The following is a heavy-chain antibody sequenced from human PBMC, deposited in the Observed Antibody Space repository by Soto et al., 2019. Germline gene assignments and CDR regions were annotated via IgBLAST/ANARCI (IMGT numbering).Heavy chain of an antibody. CDR2: IYYSGST. J-gene: IGHJ5*02. V-gene: IGHV4-30-4*01. D-gene: IGHD3-16*02. CDR1: GGSISSGDYY. Sequence: QVQLQESGPGLVKPSQTLSLTCTVSGGSISSGDYYWSWIRQPPGKGLEWIGYIYYSGSTYYNPPLKSRVTISGDTSKNRFSLQLSSVTAADTAVYYCARDKPLTLGGVITWFDPWGQGTLVTVSS. CDR3: ARDKPLTLGGVITWFDP.